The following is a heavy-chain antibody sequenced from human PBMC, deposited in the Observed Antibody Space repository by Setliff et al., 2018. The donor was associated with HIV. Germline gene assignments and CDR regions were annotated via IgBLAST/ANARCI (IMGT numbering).Heavy chain of an antibody. D-gene: IGHD3-22*01. CDR3: ATNYYYDSSAYFVDLYYFDY. Sequence: SVKVSCKASGGTLSSYAISWVRQAPGQGLEWMGGIIPILGIANYAQKFQGRVTITTDESTNTVYMELSGLRSEDTAVYYCATNYYYDSSAYFVDLYYFDYWGQGTLVTVSS. CDR1: GGTLSSYA. CDR2: IIPILGIA. J-gene: IGHJ4*02. V-gene: IGHV1-69*10.